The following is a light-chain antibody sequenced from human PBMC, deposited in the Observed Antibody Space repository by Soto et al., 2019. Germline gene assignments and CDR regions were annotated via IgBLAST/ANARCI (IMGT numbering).Light chain of an antibody. CDR2: DGG. J-gene: IGLJ3*02. V-gene: IGLV3-21*02. Sequence: SYELAQPPSVSVAPGQTARITCGGNNIGSKNVHWYQQKPGQAPVLVVYDGGDRPSGIPARFSGSNSGNTATLTISRVEAGDEADFYCHVWDSSSDHGVFGGGTQLTVL. CDR1: NIGSKN. CDR3: HVWDSSSDHGV.